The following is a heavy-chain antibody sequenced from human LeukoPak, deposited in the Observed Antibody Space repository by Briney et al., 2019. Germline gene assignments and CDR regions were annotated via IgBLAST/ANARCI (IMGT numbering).Heavy chain of an antibody. D-gene: IGHD2-15*01. V-gene: IGHV3-21*01. Sequence: GGSLRLSCAASGFTFSSYSMNWVRQAPGKGLEWVSSISSSSSYIYYADSVKGRFIISRDNAKNSLYLQMNSLRAEDTAVYYCARDAWLWCSGGSCSHFDYWGQGTLVTVSS. CDR2: ISSSSSYI. J-gene: IGHJ4*02. CDR3: ARDAWLWCSGGSCSHFDY. CDR1: GFTFSSYS.